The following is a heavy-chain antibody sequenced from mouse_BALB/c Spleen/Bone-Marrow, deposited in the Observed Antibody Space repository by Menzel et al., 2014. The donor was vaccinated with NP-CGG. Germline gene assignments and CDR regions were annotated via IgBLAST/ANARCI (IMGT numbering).Heavy chain of an antibody. CDR1: GFSLSSYA. V-gene: IGHV5-6-5*01. CDR3: ARDSDGDTTLDYFDL. Sequence: LEESGGRLVTPGGSLTLTCTVSGFSLSSYAISWVRQAPGKGLEYIGFVSGGGTPYYASWAKGRFTISKTSSTTVDLKMTSLTTEDTATYFCARDSDGDTTLDYFDLWGQGTLVTVSS. J-gene: IGHJ2*01. CDR2: VSGGGTP. D-gene: IGHD2-13*01.